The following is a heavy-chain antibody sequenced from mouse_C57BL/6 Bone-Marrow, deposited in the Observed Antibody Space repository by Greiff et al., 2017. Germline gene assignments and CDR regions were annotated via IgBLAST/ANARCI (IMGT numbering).Heavy chain of an antibody. CDR3: ARGNDGYRTFAMDY. CDR2: IYPRSGNT. Sequence: QVQLQQSGAELARPGASVKLSCKASGYTFTSYGISWVKQRTGPGLEWIGEIYPRSGNTYYNEKFKGKATLTADKSSSTAYMELRSLTSEDSAVYFCARGNDGYRTFAMDYWGQGTSVTVSS. V-gene: IGHV1-81*01. J-gene: IGHJ4*01. D-gene: IGHD2-3*01. CDR1: GYTFTSYG.